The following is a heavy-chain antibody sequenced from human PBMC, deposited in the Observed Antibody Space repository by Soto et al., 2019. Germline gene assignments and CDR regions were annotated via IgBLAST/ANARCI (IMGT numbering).Heavy chain of an antibody. J-gene: IGHJ4*02. V-gene: IGHV4-39*01. CDR1: GGSISSSSYY. D-gene: IGHD2-15*01. CDR2: IYYSGST. Sequence: QLQLQESGPGLVKPSETLSLTCTVSGGSISSSSYYWGWIRQPPGKGLEWIGRIYYSGSTYYNPSPKSRVTISVDTSKNQFSLKLSSVTAAETAVYYCARHTPAISISDHWGQGTLVTVSS. CDR3: ARHTPAISISDH.